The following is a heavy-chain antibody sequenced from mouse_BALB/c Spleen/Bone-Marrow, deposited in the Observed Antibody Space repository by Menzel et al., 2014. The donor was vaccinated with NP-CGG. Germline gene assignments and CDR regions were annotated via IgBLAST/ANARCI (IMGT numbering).Heavy chain of an antibody. CDR1: GYTFTSYW. CDR3: ARSRDGYDSFAY. V-gene: IGHV1-7*01. Sequence: QVQLQQSGAELAKPGASVKMSCKASGYTFTSYWMHWVKQGPGQGLEWIGYINPSTGYTEYNQKFKDKATLTADKSSSTAYMQLSSLTSEDSAVYYCARSRDGYDSFAYWGQGTLVTVSA. D-gene: IGHD2-2*01. CDR2: INPSTGYT. J-gene: IGHJ3*01.